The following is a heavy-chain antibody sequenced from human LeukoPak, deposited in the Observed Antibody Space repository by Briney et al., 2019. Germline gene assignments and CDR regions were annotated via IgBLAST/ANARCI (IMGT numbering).Heavy chain of an antibody. Sequence: SETLSLTXAVYGGSFSGYYWTWIGQPPGKGLEWIGEINHSGGTNYNPSLKSRVTISVDASKNQFSLKLSSVTAADTAVYYCARGHPLLDYWGQGTLVTVSS. D-gene: IGHD2-21*02. CDR2: INHSGGT. CDR3: ARGHPLLDY. J-gene: IGHJ4*02. V-gene: IGHV4-34*01. CDR1: GGSFSGYY.